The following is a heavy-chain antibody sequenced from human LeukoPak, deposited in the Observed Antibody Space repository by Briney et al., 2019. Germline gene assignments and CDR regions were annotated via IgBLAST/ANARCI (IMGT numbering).Heavy chain of an antibody. D-gene: IGHD3-22*01. Sequence: SETLSLTCTVSGGSISSYYWSWIRQPPGKGLEWSGYIYYSGSTNYNPSLKSRVTISVDTSKNQFSLKLSSVTAADTAVYYCARLTYYYDSSGYYWAPSYFDYWGQGTLVTVSS. CDR1: GGSISSYY. J-gene: IGHJ4*02. CDR3: ARLTYYYDSSGYYWAPSYFDY. V-gene: IGHV4-59*01. CDR2: IYYSGST.